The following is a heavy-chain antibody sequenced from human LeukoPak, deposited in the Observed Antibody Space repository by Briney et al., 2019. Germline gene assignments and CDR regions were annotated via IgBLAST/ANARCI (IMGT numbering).Heavy chain of an antibody. Sequence: GASVKVSYKASGGTFSSYAISWVRQAPGQGLEWMGGIIPIFGTANYAQKFQGRVTITADESTSTAYMELSSLRSEDTAVYYCARGFYYYDSSGRGAFDIWGQGTMVTVSS. CDR2: IIPIFGTA. J-gene: IGHJ3*02. D-gene: IGHD3-22*01. CDR3: ARGFYYYDSSGRGAFDI. CDR1: GGTFSSYA. V-gene: IGHV1-69*13.